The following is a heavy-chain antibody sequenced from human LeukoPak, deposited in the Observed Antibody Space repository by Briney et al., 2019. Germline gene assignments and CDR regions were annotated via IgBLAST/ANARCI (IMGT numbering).Heavy chain of an antibody. J-gene: IGHJ4*02. V-gene: IGHV4-59*01. CDR3: AREQSSGWYGY. CDR1: GGSISSYY. CDR2: IYYSGST. D-gene: IGHD6-19*01. Sequence: SETLSLTCTVSGGSISSYYWSWIRQPPGKGLVWIGYIYYSGSTNYNPSLKSRVTISVDTSKNQFSLKLSSVTAADTAVYYCAREQSSGWYGYWGQGTLVTVSS.